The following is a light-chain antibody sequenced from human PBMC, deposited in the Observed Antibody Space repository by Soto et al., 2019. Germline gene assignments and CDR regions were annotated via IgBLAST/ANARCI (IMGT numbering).Light chain of an antibody. CDR1: QTIGSW. Sequence: DIQMTQSPSTLSASVGVRVTVTCRASQTIGSWLAWYQQKPGRAPKLLIFDASSLESGVPSRFSGNGSGTEFTLTISGLQPDDFASYYCQQYNSYSGMFGQGAKV. V-gene: IGKV1-5*01. CDR3: QQYNSYSGM. J-gene: IGKJ1*01. CDR2: DAS.